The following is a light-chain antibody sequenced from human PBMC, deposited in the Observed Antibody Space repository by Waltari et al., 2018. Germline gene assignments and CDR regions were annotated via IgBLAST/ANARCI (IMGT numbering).Light chain of an antibody. CDR1: KGDDKY. V-gene: IGLV3-1*01. J-gene: IGLJ2*01. CDR2: QAN. CDR3: QAWDSSIEV. Sequence: SYELTQPPSVSVSPGQTVSLTCSGDKGDDKYTCWYQQRPGQSPVLVSYQANKRPSGLPERFSGSNSGNTATLTISGAQAVEEADYYCQAWDSSIEVCGGGTKLTVL.